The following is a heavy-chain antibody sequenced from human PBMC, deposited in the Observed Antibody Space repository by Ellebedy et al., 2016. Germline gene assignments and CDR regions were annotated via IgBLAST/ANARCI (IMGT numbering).Heavy chain of an antibody. CDR2: ISADQGDT. Sequence: ASVKVSXXASGYTFSSYGFSWVRQAPGQGLEWMGYISADQGDTDYAQKFQGRVTLTRDTYARTVYMDLRSLRSDDTAVYYCARDRRDGVGTSEAFYDLWGQGTLVTV. V-gene: IGHV1-18*01. CDR3: ARDRRDGVGTSEAFYDL. CDR1: GYTFSSYG. D-gene: IGHD5/OR15-5a*01. J-gene: IGHJ4*02.